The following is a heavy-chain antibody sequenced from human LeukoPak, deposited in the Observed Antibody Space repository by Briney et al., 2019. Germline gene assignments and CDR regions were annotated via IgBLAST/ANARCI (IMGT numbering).Heavy chain of an antibody. V-gene: IGHV3-30-3*01. CDR2: ISYDGSNK. J-gene: IGHJ4*02. D-gene: IGHD2-21*02. CDR3: ARDYCGGDCPLDY. CDR1: GFTFSSYA. Sequence: GGSLRLSCAASGFTFSSYAMHWVRQAPGKGLEWVAVISYDGSNKYYADSVKGRFTISRDNSKNTLYLQMNSLRAEDTAVYYFARDYCGGDCPLDYWGQGTLVTVSS.